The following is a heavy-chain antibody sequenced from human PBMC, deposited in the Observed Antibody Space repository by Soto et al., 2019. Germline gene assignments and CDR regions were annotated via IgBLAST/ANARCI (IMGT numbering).Heavy chain of an antibody. D-gene: IGHD3-10*01. CDR3: TRGPRPDSSATGTY. J-gene: IGHJ4*02. CDR1: GFYFSVYW. CDR2: ISGDGLTT. Sequence: PGGSLRLSCSASGFYFSVYWMHLVRQTPGKGPVWVARISGDGLTTNYADSVQGRFIISRDDAKSTLHLQMNRLRVEDTAVYYCTRGPRPDSSATGTYWGQGTQVTVSS. V-gene: IGHV3-74*01.